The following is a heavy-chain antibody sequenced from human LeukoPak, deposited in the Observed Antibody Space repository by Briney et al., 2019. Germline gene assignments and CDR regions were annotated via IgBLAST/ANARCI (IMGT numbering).Heavy chain of an antibody. V-gene: IGHV3-11*04. CDR1: GFTFSDYY. D-gene: IGHD6-6*01. Sequence: GGSLRLSCAASGFTFSDYYMNWIRQAPGKRLEGVSYISSRASTIYYADSVKGRFTITRDNAKYSLFLQMNSLRAEDTAVYYCARRAARSPYFDYWGQGILVTVSS. CDR3: ARRAARSPYFDY. J-gene: IGHJ4*02. CDR2: ISSRASTI.